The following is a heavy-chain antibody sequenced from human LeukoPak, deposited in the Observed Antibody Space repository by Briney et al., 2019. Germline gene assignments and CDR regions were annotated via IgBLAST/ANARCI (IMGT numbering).Heavy chain of an antibody. CDR3: ARSGKIYFDWLLDY. Sequence: GWSLRLSCAASGFTFSNYYMSWIRQVPGKGLEWVSYIGRSGTTIHYADSVKGRFTISWDNAKKSLYLQMNSLRAEDTAVYYCARSGKIYFDWLLDYWGQGTLVTVSS. CDR2: IGRSGTTI. D-gene: IGHD3-9*01. J-gene: IGHJ4*02. CDR1: GFTFSNYY. V-gene: IGHV3-11*04.